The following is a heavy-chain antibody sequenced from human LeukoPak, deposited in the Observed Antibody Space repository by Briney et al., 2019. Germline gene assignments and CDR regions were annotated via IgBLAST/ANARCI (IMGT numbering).Heavy chain of an antibody. Sequence: PSETLSLTCAVYGGSFSGYYWSWIRQPPGKGLEWIGEINHSGSTNYNPSLKSRVTMSVDTSKNQFSLKLSSVTAADTAVYYCARGANYYDSPFKHWGQGTLVTVSS. CDR1: GGSFSGYY. D-gene: IGHD3-22*01. J-gene: IGHJ1*01. V-gene: IGHV4-34*01. CDR2: INHSGST. CDR3: ARGANYYDSPFKH.